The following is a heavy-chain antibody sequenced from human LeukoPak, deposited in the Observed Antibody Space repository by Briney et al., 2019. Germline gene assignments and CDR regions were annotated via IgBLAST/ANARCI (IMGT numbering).Heavy chain of an antibody. CDR1: GLTFSSYA. D-gene: IGHD3-10*01. Sequence: GGSLRLSCAASGLTFSSYAMHWVRQAPGKGLEWVAVISYDGSNKYYADSVKGRFTISRDNSKNTLYLQMSSLRAEDTAVYYCARSYRRGAITMLRGVANRGAFDIWGQGTMVTVSS. CDR2: ISYDGSNK. CDR3: ARSYRRGAITMLRGVANRGAFDI. J-gene: IGHJ3*02. V-gene: IGHV3-30*04.